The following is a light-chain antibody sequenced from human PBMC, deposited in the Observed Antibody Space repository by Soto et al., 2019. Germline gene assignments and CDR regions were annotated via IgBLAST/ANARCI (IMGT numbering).Light chain of an antibody. CDR1: QSVGSA. V-gene: IGKV3-15*01. Sequence: EIVMTQSPATLSVSPGETATLSCRASQSVGSAVAWYQHKPGQAPRLLIVAASIRATGVPVRFSGGGSGTEFALTISSLQSEDFAVYYCQQYKNWPPLTFGGGTTVEIK. CDR3: QQYKNWPPLT. CDR2: AAS. J-gene: IGKJ4*01.